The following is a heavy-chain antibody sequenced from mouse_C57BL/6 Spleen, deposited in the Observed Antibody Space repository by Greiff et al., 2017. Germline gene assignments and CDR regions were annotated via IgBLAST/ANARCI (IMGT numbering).Heavy chain of an antibody. J-gene: IGHJ2*01. V-gene: IGHV1-15*01. CDR1: GYTFTDYE. Sequence: VQLQQSGAELVRPGASVTLSCKASGYTFTDYEMHWVKQTPVHGLEWIGAIDPETGGTAYNQKFKGKAILTADKSSSTAYMELRGLTSEDSAVYYCTRDGYGDYWGQGTTLTVSS. CDR3: TRDGYGDY. D-gene: IGHD1-2*01. CDR2: IDPETGGT.